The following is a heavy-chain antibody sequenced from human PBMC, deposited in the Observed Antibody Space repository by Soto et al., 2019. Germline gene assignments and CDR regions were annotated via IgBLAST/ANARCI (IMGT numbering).Heavy chain of an antibody. CDR1: GFTFSSYA. CDR2: ISGSGGST. D-gene: IGHD2-2*01. Sequence: GGSLRLSCAASGFTFSSYAMSWVRQAPGKGLEWVSVISGSGGSTYYADSVKGRFTISRDNSKNTLYLQMNSLRAEDTAVYYCAKGLAPATAPLGYWGQGTLVTVSS. V-gene: IGHV3-23*01. CDR3: AKGLAPATAPLGY. J-gene: IGHJ4*02.